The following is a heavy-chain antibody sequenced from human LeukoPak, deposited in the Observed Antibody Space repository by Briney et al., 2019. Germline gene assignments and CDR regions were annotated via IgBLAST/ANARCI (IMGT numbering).Heavy chain of an antibody. CDR1: GYTFTSYG. J-gene: IGHJ6*03. D-gene: IGHD1-7*01. CDR3: AREWIETITGTTEVYYYYYMDV. V-gene: IGHV1-18*01. CDR2: ISAYNGNT. Sequence: ASVKVSCKASGYTFTSYGISWVRQAPGQGLEWMGWISAYNGNTSYAQKLQGRVTMTTDTSTSTAYMELRSLRSDDTAVYYCAREWIETITGTTEVYYYYYMDVWGKGTTVTVSS.